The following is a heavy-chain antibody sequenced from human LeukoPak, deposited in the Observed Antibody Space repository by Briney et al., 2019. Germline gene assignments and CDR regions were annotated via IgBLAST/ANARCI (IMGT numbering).Heavy chain of an antibody. CDR2: INPSGGST. J-gene: IGHJ5*02. Sequence: ASVRLSCSASVYTFTSHHMHCVPHAPGQGLEGMGIINPSGGSTNYAQKFQGRVTMTRDISTSTVYMELSSLRSEDTAVYYCAREAVTIFGVVRTQTTKLPHRFDPWGQGTLVTVSS. V-gene: IGHV1-46*01. CDR1: VYTFTSHH. CDR3: AREAVTIFGVVRTQTTKLPHRFDP. D-gene: IGHD3-3*01.